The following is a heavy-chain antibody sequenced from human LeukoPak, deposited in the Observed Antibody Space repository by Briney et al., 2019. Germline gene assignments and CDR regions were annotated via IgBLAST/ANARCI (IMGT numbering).Heavy chain of an antibody. CDR3: ARGATTVTTAYGY. Sequence: PGGSPRLSCVASGFGLSGSGMTWVRQAPGKGLEWISYISVSGGIIYYADSVRGRFTISRDNSKNTLYLQMGSLRAEDMAVYYCARGATTVTTAYGYWGQGTLVTVSS. D-gene: IGHD4-17*01. J-gene: IGHJ4*02. CDR2: ISVSGGII. CDR1: GFGLSGSG. V-gene: IGHV3-48*01.